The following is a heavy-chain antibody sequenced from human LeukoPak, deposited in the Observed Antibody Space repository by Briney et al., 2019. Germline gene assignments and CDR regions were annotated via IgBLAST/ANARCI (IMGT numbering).Heavy chain of an antibody. J-gene: IGHJ4*02. V-gene: IGHV3-23*01. Sequence: GGSLRLSCAASGFTFSSYAMSWVRQAPGKGLEWVSAISGGGRSTNYADSVRGRFTISRDNSKNTLYLQMNSLRAEDTAVYHCAKHPRHCGGDCYSDFDYWGQGTLVTVSS. D-gene: IGHD2-21*02. CDR3: AKHPRHCGGDCYSDFDY. CDR1: GFTFSSYA. CDR2: ISGGGRST.